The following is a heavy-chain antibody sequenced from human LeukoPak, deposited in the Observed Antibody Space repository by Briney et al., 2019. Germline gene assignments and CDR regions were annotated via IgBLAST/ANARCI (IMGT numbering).Heavy chain of an antibody. CDR2: IYHSGST. J-gene: IGHJ6*04. CDR3: ARDRGMDV. V-gene: IGHV4-4*02. CDR1: VGSISSSNW. Sequence: SSETLSLTCAVSVGSISSSNWWSWVRQPPGKGLEWIGEIYHSGSTNYNPSLKSRVTISVDKPKNQFSLKLSSVTAADTAVYYCARDRGMDVWGKGTTVTVSS.